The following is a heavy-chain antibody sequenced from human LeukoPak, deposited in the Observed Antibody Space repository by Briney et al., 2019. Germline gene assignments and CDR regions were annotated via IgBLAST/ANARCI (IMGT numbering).Heavy chain of an antibody. J-gene: IGHJ4*02. D-gene: IGHD3-16*01. V-gene: IGHV1-2*02. CDR2: INPNSSVT. CDR3: AIVESGTAYLRYDY. CDR1: GYTFTGHY. Sequence: ASVKVSCKASGYTFTGHYVDWLRQAPGQGLEWMGWINPNSSVTNYAQKFQGRVTLTRDTSISTAYIELSRLRSDDTAIYYCAIVESGTAYLRYDYWGQGTLVTVSS.